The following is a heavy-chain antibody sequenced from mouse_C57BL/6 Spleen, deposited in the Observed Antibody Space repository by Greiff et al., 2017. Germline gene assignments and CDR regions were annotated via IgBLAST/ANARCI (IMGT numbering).Heavy chain of an antibody. CDR1: GFTFTDYY. CDR2: IRNKANGYTT. D-gene: IGHD1-1*01. CDR3: ARSHYYGSSRWYFDV. J-gene: IGHJ1*03. V-gene: IGHV7-3*01. Sequence: EVKLVQSGGGLVQPGGSLSLSCAASGFTFTDYYMSWVRQPPGKALEWLGFIRNKANGYTTEYSASVKGRFTVSRDNSQNILYLQMNALRAEDSATYYCARSHYYGSSRWYFDVWGTGTTVTVSS.